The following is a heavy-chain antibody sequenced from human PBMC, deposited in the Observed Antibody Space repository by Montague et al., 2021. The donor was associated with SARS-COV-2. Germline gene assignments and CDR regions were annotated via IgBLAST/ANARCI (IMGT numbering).Heavy chain of an antibody. Sequence: SLRLSCAASGFTFRSYAMSWVRLAPGKGLEWVAVIYGGESTNYADSVKGRVTISRDNSNNTVYLQMTSLRAEGSAVYYCVKGQNIVLVVAASPLYYAMDVWGQGTTVTVSS. CDR3: VKGQNIVLVVAASPLYYAMDV. V-gene: IGHV3-23*03. J-gene: IGHJ6*02. D-gene: IGHD2-15*01. CDR2: IYGGEST. CDR1: GFTFRSYA.